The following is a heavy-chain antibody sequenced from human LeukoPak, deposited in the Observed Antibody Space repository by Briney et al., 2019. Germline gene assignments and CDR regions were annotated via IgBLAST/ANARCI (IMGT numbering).Heavy chain of an antibody. V-gene: IGHV3-9*01. Sequence: GGSLRLSCAASGFTFDDYAMHWVRQAPGKGLEWVSGISWNSGSIGYADSVKGRFTISRDNAKSSLYLQMNSLRAEDTALYYCAKDPGGDLDAFDIWGQGTMVTVSS. CDR2: ISWNSGSI. J-gene: IGHJ3*02. D-gene: IGHD3-10*01. CDR3: AKDPGGDLDAFDI. CDR1: GFTFDDYA.